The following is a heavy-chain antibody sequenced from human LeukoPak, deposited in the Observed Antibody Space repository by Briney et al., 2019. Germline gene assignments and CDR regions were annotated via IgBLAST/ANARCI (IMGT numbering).Heavy chain of an antibody. Sequence: ASVKVSCKASGHTFTGYYMHWVRQAPGQGLEWMGWINPNSGGTNYAQKFQGRVTMTRDTSISTAYMELSRLRSDDTAVYYCASAYYDFWSGYYAQYYFDYWGQGTLVTVSS. CDR3: ASAYYDFWSGYYAQYYFDY. V-gene: IGHV1-2*02. CDR1: GHTFTGYY. CDR2: INPNSGGT. D-gene: IGHD3-3*01. J-gene: IGHJ4*02.